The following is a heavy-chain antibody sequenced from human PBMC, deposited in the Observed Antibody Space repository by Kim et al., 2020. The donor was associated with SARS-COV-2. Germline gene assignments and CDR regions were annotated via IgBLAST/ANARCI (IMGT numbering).Heavy chain of an antibody. V-gene: IGHV1-8*01. CDR1: GYTFTSYD. J-gene: IGHJ4*02. D-gene: IGHD3-22*01. CDR2: MNPNSGNT. CDR3: ARGRGNHYYHSSVNFDY. Sequence: ASVKVSCKASGYTFTSYDINWVRQATGQGLEWMGWMNPNSGNTGYAQKFQGRVTMTRNTSISTAYMELSSLRSEDTAVYYCARGRGNHYYHSSVNFDYWGQGTLVTVSS.